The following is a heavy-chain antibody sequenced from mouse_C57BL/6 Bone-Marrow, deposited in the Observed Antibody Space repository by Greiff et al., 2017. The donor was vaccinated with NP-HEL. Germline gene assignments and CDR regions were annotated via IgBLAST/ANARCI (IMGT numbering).Heavy chain of an antibody. CDR2: IWSGGST. CDR3: ARNGGGMVTTFDY. V-gene: IGHV2-2*01. J-gene: IGHJ2*01. Sequence: QVQLKESGPGLVQPSQSLSITCTVSGFSLTSYGVHWVRQSPGKGLEWLGVIWSGGSTDYNAAFISRLSISKDNSKSQFFFKMNRLQADDTAIYYCARNGGGMVTTFDYWGQGTTLTVSS. D-gene: IGHD2-3*01. CDR1: GFSLTSYG.